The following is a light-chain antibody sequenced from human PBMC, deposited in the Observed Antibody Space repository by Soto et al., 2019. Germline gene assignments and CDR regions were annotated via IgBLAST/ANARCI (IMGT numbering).Light chain of an antibody. CDR1: QSVSSNY. V-gene: IGKV3-20*01. CDR2: GAS. CDR3: QQYGSSPLT. J-gene: IGKJ4*01. Sequence: EIVLTQSPGILSLSPGERASLSCRASQSVSSNYLAWYQQKPGQAPRLLIYGASSRATGIPDRFSGSGSGTDVTLSVSRLEPEDFAVYYCQQYGSSPLTFGGGTRVQIK.